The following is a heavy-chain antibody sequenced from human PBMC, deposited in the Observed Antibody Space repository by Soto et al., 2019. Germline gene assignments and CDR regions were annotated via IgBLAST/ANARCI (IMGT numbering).Heavy chain of an antibody. V-gene: IGHV1-2*04. Sequence: GASVKVSCKASGYTFTGYYMHWVRQAPGQGLEWMGWINPNSGGTNYAQKFQGWVTMTRDTSMSTAYMELSSLRSDDTAVYYCARGLRQRGVVTAIPDFDYWGQGTLVTAPQ. CDR3: ARGLRQRGVVTAIPDFDY. CDR2: INPNSGGT. CDR1: GYTFTGYY. J-gene: IGHJ4*02. D-gene: IGHD2-21*02.